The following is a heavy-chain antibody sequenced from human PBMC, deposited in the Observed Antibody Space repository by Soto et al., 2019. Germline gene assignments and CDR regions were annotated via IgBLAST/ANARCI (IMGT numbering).Heavy chain of an antibody. D-gene: IGHD1-7*01. CDR2: IWYDGSNK. V-gene: IGHV3-33*01. CDR1: GFTFSSYG. CDR3: ARDHWNYGHYYYGMDV. J-gene: IGHJ6*02. Sequence: GGSLRLSCAASGFTFSSYGMHWVRQAPGKGLEWVAVIWYDGSNKYYADSVKGRFTISRDNSKNTLYLQMNSLRAEDTAVYYCARDHWNYGHYYYGMDVWGQGTTVTVS.